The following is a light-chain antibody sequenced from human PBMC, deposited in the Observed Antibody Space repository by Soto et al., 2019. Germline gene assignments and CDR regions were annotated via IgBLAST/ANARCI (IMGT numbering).Light chain of an antibody. CDR3: QQYGSSEYT. V-gene: IGKV3-20*01. J-gene: IGKJ2*01. CDR2: GAA. Sequence: EIVLTQSPGTLSSSPGERATLSCRASQSVSSSYLAWYQQKPGQSPRLLIYGAASRATGIPDRFSGSEAGTDFTLTISRLEPEDVAVYYCQQYGSSEYTFGQGTKLEIK. CDR1: QSVSSSY.